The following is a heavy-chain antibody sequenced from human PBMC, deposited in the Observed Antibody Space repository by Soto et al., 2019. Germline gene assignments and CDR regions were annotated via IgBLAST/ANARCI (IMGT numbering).Heavy chain of an antibody. Sequence: AAVRVSCKACDCYFPGYNIHWVRQAPGQGLEWMGWINPNSGVTTYAQKFQGRVTLTRDTSISTAYLEVRRLRSDDTAVYYCATIHRSSTSRGSDFDPWGQGTQVTVSS. CDR1: DCYFPGYN. CDR3: ATIHRSSTSRGSDFDP. CDR2: INPNSGVT. J-gene: IGHJ5*02. D-gene: IGHD6-13*01. V-gene: IGHV1-2*02.